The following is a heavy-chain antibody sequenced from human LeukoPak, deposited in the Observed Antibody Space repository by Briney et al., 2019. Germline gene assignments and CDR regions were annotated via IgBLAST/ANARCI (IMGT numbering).Heavy chain of an antibody. D-gene: IGHD2-21*01. CDR1: RGSISSYY. J-gene: IGHJ4*02. V-gene: IGHV4-59*07. Sequence: SDTLSLTCTVSRGSISSYYWNWIRHSPGKGLEWVGYIDNTAKITTNPSLRSRVTISVDTPKNQFSLKLNSATAADTAVYYCARASWAYSPFDHWGQGILVTVSS. CDR2: IDNTAKI. CDR3: ARASWAYSPFDH.